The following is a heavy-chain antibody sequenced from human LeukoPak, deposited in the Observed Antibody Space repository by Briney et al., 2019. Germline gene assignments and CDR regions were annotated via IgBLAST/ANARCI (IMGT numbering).Heavy chain of an antibody. Sequence: GGSLRLSCAASGFTFSSYSMNWVRQAPGKGLEWVSSISSSSSYIYYADSVKGRFTISRDNAKNSLYLQMNSLRAEDTALYYCAKGDIAVGGIFDYWGQGTLVTVSS. V-gene: IGHV3-21*04. D-gene: IGHD6-19*01. J-gene: IGHJ4*02. CDR1: GFTFSSYS. CDR3: AKGDIAVGGIFDY. CDR2: ISSSSSYI.